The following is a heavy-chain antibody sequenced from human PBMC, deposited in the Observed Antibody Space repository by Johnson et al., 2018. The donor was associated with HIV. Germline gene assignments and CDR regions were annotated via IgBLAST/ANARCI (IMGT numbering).Heavy chain of an antibody. V-gene: IGHV3-66*01. Sequence: MQLVESGGGLVKPGGSLRLSCVASGFTFSDYYMTWIRQAPGKGLEWVSVIYSGGDTYYSDSVMGRFTISRDTSKNTLYLQMNSLRGDDTAVYYCTRVSSTSWALDSWGQGTLVTVSS. D-gene: IGHD2-15*01. CDR3: TRVSSTSWALDS. J-gene: IGHJ3*02. CDR2: IYSGGDT. CDR1: GFTFSDYY.